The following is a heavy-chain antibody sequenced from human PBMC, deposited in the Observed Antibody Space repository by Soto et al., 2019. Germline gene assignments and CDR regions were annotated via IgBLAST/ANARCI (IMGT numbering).Heavy chain of an antibody. CDR2: INPSGGST. CDR1: GYTFTSYY. V-gene: IGHV1-46*01. J-gene: IGHJ4*02. D-gene: IGHD3-22*01. CDR3: ARVRRSSGYHKGY. Sequence: GASVKVSCKASGYTFTSYYIHWPRQAPGQGLEWMGIINPSGGSTSYAQNFQGRVTLTRDTSTSTAYMELSSLRSEDTAVYYCARVRRSSGYHKGYWGQGTPVTVSS.